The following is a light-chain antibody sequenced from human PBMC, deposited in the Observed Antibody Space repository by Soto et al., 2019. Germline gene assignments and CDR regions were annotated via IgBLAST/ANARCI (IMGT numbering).Light chain of an antibody. CDR3: QKYNSAPRT. J-gene: IGKJ1*01. V-gene: IGKV1-27*01. CDR1: QGISSW. CDR2: AAS. Sequence: DIQMTQSPSSVSASVGDRVTITCRASQGISSWLAWYQQKPGKAPKLLIYAASTLQSGVPSRFRGSGSGADFTLTISSLQPEDAATYYCQKYNSAPRTFGQGTKVDIK.